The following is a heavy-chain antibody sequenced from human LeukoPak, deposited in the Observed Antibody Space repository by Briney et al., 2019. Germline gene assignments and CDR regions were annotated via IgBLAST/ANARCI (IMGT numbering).Heavy chain of an antibody. Sequence: GGSLRLSCAASGITVSSNYMSWVRQAPGKGPEWVSVTYSGGNTYYADSVKGRFTISRDNSKNTLYLQMNSLRVEDMAVYYCARGRGYQWNDGYWYFDLWGRGTLVTVSS. CDR3: ARGRGYQWNDGYWYFDL. CDR2: TYSGGNT. D-gene: IGHD1-1*01. V-gene: IGHV3-66*01. J-gene: IGHJ2*01. CDR1: GITVSSNY.